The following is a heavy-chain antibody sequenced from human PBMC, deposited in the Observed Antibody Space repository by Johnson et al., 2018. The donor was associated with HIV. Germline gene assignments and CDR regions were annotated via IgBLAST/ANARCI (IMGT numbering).Heavy chain of an antibody. CDR3: ARENWGQRMNAFDI. CDR1: GFTFSSYA. Sequence: QVQLVESGGGVVQPGRSLRLSCAASGFTFSSYAMHWVRQAPGKGLEWVAVISYDGSNKSYAASVKGRFTISRDNSKNTLHLQMNSLRAEDTAVYYCARENWGQRMNAFDIWGQGTRVTVSS. J-gene: IGHJ3*02. D-gene: IGHD7-27*01. CDR2: ISYDGSNK. V-gene: IGHV3-30*04.